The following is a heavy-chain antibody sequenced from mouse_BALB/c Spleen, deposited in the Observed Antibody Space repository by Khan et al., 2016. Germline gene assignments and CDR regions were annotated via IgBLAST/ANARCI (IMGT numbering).Heavy chain of an antibody. J-gene: IGHJ3*01. Sequence: EVKLLESGGGLVQPGGSLKLSCAASGYDFSRYWMSWVRQAPGKGLEWIGEINPDSSTINYTPSLKDKFIISRDNAKNTLYLQMSKVRSEDTALYYCARLHYYGWFAYWGQGTLVTVSA. D-gene: IGHD1-2*01. CDR1: GYDFSRYW. V-gene: IGHV4-1*02. CDR2: INPDSSTI. CDR3: ARLHYYGWFAY.